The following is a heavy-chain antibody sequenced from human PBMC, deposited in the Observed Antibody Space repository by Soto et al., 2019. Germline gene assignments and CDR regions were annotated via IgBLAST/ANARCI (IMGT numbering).Heavy chain of an antibody. CDR2: VYYSGST. V-gene: IGHV4-59*01. D-gene: IGHD2-8*01. Sequence: TSWSWCYIQQPPGKGLECMGYVYYSGSTNYNPSLKSRVTISVDTSKNQISLRLKSVTAADTAVYYCARAETYGIQDLDYWGQGSVVTVSA. CDR3: ARAETYGIQDLDY. J-gene: IGHJ4*02. CDR1: TSWS.